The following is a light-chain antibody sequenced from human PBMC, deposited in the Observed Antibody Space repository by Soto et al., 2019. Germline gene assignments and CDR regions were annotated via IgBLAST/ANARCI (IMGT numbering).Light chain of an antibody. CDR1: QSVSSN. V-gene: IGKV3-15*01. Sequence: ERIMTQSPANLSVSPGESATLSCRASQSVSSNLAWYQQKPGQAPRLLIYGVSTRATGIPARFSGSGSETKFTLPISSLQSEDFAVYYCQQYNNWPPLTFGGGTKVEIK. J-gene: IGKJ4*01. CDR3: QQYNNWPPLT. CDR2: GVS.